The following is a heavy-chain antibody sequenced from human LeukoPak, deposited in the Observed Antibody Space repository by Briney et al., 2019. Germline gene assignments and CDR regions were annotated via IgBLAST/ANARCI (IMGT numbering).Heavy chain of an antibody. D-gene: IGHD7-27*01. CDR1: GFTFSDHA. Sequence: QPGGSLRLSCAASGFTFSDHAMSWVRQAPAKGLEWVSSINGNGGGSYYIDSVKGRFTVSRDNSENALYLQMNNLRTEDTAVYFCVKGGTADGGGWPHGGQGSLVTVSS. J-gene: IGHJ4*02. CDR2: INGNGGGS. CDR3: VKGGTADGGGWPH. V-gene: IGHV3-23*01.